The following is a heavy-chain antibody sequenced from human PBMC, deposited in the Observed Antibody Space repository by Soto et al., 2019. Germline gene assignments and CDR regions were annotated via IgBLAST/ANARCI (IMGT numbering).Heavy chain of an antibody. D-gene: IGHD3-10*01. CDR1: GFTFTTYA. J-gene: IGHJ4*02. CDR2: ISYDGINE. CDR3: ARDLTSGSLGDY. V-gene: IGHV3-30-3*01. Sequence: QVLLVESGGGVVQPGRSLRLSCAASGFTFTTYAMLWVRQAPGKWLEWVALISYDGINEHYADSVKGRFSISRDNSKDTLYLQMNSLRPDDTAVYYCARDLTSGSLGDYWGQGTLVTVSS.